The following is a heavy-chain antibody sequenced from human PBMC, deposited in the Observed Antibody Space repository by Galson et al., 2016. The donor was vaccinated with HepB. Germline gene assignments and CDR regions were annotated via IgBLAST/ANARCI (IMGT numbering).Heavy chain of an antibody. CDR2: IHPTDGGT. Sequence: SVKVSCKAFGYTFSNSYLHWVRQAPGQGLEWLGMIHPTDGGTVYAQKFQGRVTMTSDTSTSTVYMELSSLRSEETAVFYCARSYGDCEAWGQGTLVTVSS. J-gene: IGHJ5*02. D-gene: IGHD4-17*01. CDR1: GYTFSNSY. V-gene: IGHV1-46*01. CDR3: ARSYGDCEA.